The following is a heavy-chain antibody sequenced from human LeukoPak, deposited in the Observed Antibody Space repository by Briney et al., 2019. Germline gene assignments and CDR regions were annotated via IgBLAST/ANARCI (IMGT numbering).Heavy chain of an antibody. CDR2: IYNAGRT. V-gene: IGHV3-66*01. J-gene: IGHJ4*02. CDR3: AKCSGGSCYSGY. CDR1: GFTVSINY. Sequence: GGSLTLSCAASGFTVSINYMIWVRQAPGKGLEWVSVIYNAGRTYYAGSVKGRFTISRDDSNNTLYLQMNSLRAEDTAVYYCAKCSGGSCYSGYWGQGTLVTVSS. D-gene: IGHD2-15*01.